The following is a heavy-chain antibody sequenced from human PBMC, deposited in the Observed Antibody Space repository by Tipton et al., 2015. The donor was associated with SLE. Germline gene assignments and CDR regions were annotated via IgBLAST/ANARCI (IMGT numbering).Heavy chain of an antibody. J-gene: IGHJ5*02. V-gene: IGHV4-34*01. CDR1: GGSFSGYY. Sequence: TLSLTCVVYGGSFSGYYSSWIRQPPGKGLEWIGEINHSGSTNYNPSLKSRVTISVDTSKNQFSLKLSSVTAADTAVYYCARMLYGGNSGGKVGNWFDPWGQGTLVTVSS. CDR3: ARMLYGGNSGGKVGNWFDP. CDR2: INHSGST. D-gene: IGHD4-23*01.